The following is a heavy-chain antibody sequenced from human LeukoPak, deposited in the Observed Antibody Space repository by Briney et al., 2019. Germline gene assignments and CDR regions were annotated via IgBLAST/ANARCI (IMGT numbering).Heavy chain of an antibody. CDR1: GFTFGSYS. J-gene: IGHJ4*02. CDR3: ARDSLVGATTFDY. D-gene: IGHD1-26*01. Sequence: GGSLRLSCAASGFTFGSYSMNWVRQAPGKGLEWVSSISSSSSYIYYADSVKGQFTISRDNAKNSLYLQMNSLRAEDTAVYYCARDSLVGATTFDYWGQGTLVTVSS. CDR2: ISSSSSYI. V-gene: IGHV3-21*01.